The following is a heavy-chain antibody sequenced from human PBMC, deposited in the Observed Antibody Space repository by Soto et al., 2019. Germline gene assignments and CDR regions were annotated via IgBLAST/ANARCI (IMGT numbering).Heavy chain of an antibody. J-gene: IGHJ4*02. CDR3: VSQRTTVPTQAYFDY. D-gene: IGHD4-17*01. CDR1: GGSVTNSSYY. V-gene: IGHV4-39*01. Sequence: SSETLSLTCTVSGGSVTNSSYYWGWIRQSPGKGLEWIGSVYYRGRSYSKSSVKSRVTISVDTSKNRFSLSLSSVTASDTAVYFCVSQRTTVPTQAYFDYWGPGALVTVSS. CDR2: VYYRGRS.